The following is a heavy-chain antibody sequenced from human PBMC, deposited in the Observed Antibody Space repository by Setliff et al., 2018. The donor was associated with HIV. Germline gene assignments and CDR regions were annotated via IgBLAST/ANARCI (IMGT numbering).Heavy chain of an antibody. J-gene: IGHJ4*01. CDR2: IHHTGST. CDR3: APGEGVASTYYHD. D-gene: IGHD3-3*01. CDR1: GASISSHY. V-gene: IGHV4-59*03. Sequence: PSETLSLTCTVSGASISSHYWNWIRQPPGKGLEWIGFIHHTGSTVSNPSLKSRVTILMDLSRNQLSLHLASVTTADTAVYFCAPGEGVASTYYHDWGQGTQVTVSS.